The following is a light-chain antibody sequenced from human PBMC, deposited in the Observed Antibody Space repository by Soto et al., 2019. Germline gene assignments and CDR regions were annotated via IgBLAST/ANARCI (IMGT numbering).Light chain of an antibody. Sequence: IVLTQSPATLSLSPGVRATLSCRASQSIGTTLAWYQQKPGQPPRLLIYDASNRATGIPVRFSGSGSGTDFTLTINNLEPEYFAVYYCQQRNDWPSWTFGQGTRVEIK. CDR2: DAS. CDR1: QSIGTT. CDR3: QQRNDWPSWT. J-gene: IGKJ1*01. V-gene: IGKV3-11*01.